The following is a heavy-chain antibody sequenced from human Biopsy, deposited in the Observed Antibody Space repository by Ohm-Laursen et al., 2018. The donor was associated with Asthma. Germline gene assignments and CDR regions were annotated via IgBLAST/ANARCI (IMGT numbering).Heavy chain of an antibody. J-gene: IGHJ6*02. CDR2: ISVYNGNT. CDR1: GYTFNSVG. V-gene: IGHV1-18*01. D-gene: IGHD3-10*01. CDR3: ARAVDYSHYYGIDV. Sequence: VPSLYASSTPSGYTFNSVGITWGRQAPGQGLGWMGWISVYNGNTKVAQKLQDRVTMITDTSTSTAYMELRSLRSDDTAVYFCARAVDYSHYYGIDVWGQGTTVTVSS.